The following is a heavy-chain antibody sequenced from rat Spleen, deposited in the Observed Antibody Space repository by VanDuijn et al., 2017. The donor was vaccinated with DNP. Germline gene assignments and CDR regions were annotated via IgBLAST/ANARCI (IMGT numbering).Heavy chain of an antibody. CDR3: ARRDYSSYLYGY. CDR1: GFTFSDYY. CDR2: ISHTDDTT. D-gene: IGHD1-2*01. J-gene: IGHJ2*01. Sequence: EVQVVQSGGGFVQPGGSLKLSCAASGFTFSDYYMAWVRQAPTKGLEWVAYISHTDDTTYYPDSVKGRFTVSRDDPKSTLYLQMDSLRSEDTATYYCARRDYSSYLYGYWGQGVMVTVSS. V-gene: IGHV5-25*01.